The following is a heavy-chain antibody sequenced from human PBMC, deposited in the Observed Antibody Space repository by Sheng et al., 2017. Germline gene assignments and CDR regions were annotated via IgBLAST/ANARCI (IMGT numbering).Heavy chain of an antibody. D-gene: IGHD2-21*02. J-gene: IGHJ4*02. V-gene: IGHV3-72*01. Sequence: EVQLVESGGGLVKPGGSLRLSCAASGLSFSNAWMSWVRQAPGKGLEWVGRSRDRVNGFTTEYAASVKGRFFISRDDSKNSVSLQMNSLGTEDTAVYYCTRSVHTSDYYVDYWGQGTLVTVSS. CDR3: TRSVHTSDYYVDY. CDR2: SRDRVNGFTT. CDR1: GLSFSNAW.